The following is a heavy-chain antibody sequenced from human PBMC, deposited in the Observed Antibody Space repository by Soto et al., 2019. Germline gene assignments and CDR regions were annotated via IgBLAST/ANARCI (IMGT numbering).Heavy chain of an antibody. D-gene: IGHD4-17*01. CDR2: ISYDGSNK. J-gene: IGHJ4*02. V-gene: IGHV3-30-3*01. Sequence: QVQLVESGGGVVQPGRSLRLSCAASGFTFSSYAMHWVRKAPGKGLEWVAVISYDGSNKYYADSVKGRFTISRDNSKNTLYLQMNSLRAEDTAVYYCARVPYSDYGDPYYFDYWGQGTLVTVSS. CDR3: ARVPYSDYGDPYYFDY. CDR1: GFTFSSYA.